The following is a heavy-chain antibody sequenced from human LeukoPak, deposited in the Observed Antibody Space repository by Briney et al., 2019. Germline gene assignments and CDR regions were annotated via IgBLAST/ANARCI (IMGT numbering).Heavy chain of an antibody. Sequence: AGGSLRLSCAASGFTFSSYGMHWVRQAPGKGLEWVAVIWYGGSNKYYADSVKGRFTISRDNVKNTVFLQMNSLRAEDTAVYYCAKGYYDFWSGYPDAFDIWGQGTMVTVSS. J-gene: IGHJ3*02. CDR3: AKGYYDFWSGYPDAFDI. D-gene: IGHD3-3*01. CDR2: IWYGGSNK. CDR1: GFTFSSYG. V-gene: IGHV3-33*03.